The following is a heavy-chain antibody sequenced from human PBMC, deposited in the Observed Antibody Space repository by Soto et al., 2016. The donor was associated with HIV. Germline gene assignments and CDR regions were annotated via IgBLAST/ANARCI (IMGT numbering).Heavy chain of an antibody. CDR2: IKSKTDGGTT. CDR3: TTALLWFGDDAFDI. V-gene: IGHV3-15*01. Sequence: EVQLVESGGGLVKPGGSLRLSCAASGFTFSNAWMSWVRQAPGKGLEWVGRIKSKTDGGTTDYAAPVKGRFTISRDDSKNTLYLQMNSLKTEDTAVYYCTTALLWFGDDAFDIWGQGTMVTVSS. J-gene: IGHJ3*02. D-gene: IGHD3-10*01. CDR1: GFTFSNAW.